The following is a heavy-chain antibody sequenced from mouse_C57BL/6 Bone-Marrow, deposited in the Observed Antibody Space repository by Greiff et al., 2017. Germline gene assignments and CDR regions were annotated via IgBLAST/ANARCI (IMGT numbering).Heavy chain of an antibody. Sequence: EVKLVESGGGLVKPGGSLKLSCAASGFTFSSYAMSWVRHTPEKRLEWVATISDGGSYTYYPDNVKGRFTISRDNAKNNLYLQMSHLKSEDTAMYYCARDRRAYYSNWNYFDYWGQGTTLTVSS. V-gene: IGHV5-4*01. CDR2: ISDGGSYT. CDR3: ARDRRAYYSNWNYFDY. J-gene: IGHJ2*01. CDR1: GFTFSSYA. D-gene: IGHD2-5*01.